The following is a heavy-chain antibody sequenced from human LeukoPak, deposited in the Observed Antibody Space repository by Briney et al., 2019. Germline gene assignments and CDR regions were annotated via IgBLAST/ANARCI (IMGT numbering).Heavy chain of an antibody. Sequence: PGGSLRLSCAASGITFSDYHMSWIRQAPGKGLEWVSAISGSGGSTYYADSVKGRFTISRDKSKNTLYLQMNSLRAEDTAVYYCAKARGYSGYDSLDYWGQGTLVTVSS. CDR3: AKARGYSGYDSLDY. D-gene: IGHD5-12*01. CDR2: ISGSGGST. J-gene: IGHJ4*02. V-gene: IGHV3-23*01. CDR1: GITFSDYH.